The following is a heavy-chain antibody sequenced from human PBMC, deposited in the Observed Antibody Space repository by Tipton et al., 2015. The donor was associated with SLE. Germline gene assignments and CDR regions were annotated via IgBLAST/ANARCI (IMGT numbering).Heavy chain of an antibody. CDR2: IYYSGST. J-gene: IGHJ4*02. D-gene: IGHD4-17*01. CDR1: GGSISSGSYY. V-gene: IGHV4-61*01. Sequence: TLSLTCTVSGGSISSGSYYWSWIRQPPGKGLEWIGYIYYSGSTNYNPSLKSRVTISVDTSKNQFSLKLSSVTAADTAVYYCAVHDYGDYVIYWGQGTLVTVSS. CDR3: AVHDYGDYVIY.